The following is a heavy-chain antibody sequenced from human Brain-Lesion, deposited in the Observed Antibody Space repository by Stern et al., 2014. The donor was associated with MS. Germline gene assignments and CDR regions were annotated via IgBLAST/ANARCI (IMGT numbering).Heavy chain of an antibody. Sequence: QLVQSGPGLVKPSQTLSLSCTVSGGSISSGGYYWSWIRQPAGKGLEWIGRIFNSGSPSYNPPLKSRVTISRDKSKNQFSLRLNSMTAADTAVYYCARGRVVPGFQYYATDVWGQGTTVIVSS. CDR3: ARGRVVPGFQYYATDV. D-gene: IGHD2-2*01. J-gene: IGHJ6*02. CDR2: IFNSGSP. CDR1: GGSISSGGYY. V-gene: IGHV4-61*02.